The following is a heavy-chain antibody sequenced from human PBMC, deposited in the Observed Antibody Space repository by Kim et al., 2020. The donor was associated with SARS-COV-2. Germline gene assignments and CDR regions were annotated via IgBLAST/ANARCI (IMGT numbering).Heavy chain of an antibody. CDR3: ARGLSIFGVVKYYYYYMDV. CDR2: INHSGST. J-gene: IGHJ6*03. D-gene: IGHD3-3*01. V-gene: IGHV4-34*01. Sequence: SQTLSLTCAVYGGSFSGYYWSWIRQPPGKGLEWIGEINHSGSTNYNPSLKSRVTISVDTSKNQFSLKLSSVTAADTAVYYCARGLSIFGVVKYYYYYMDVWGKGTTVTVSS. CDR1: GGSFSGYY.